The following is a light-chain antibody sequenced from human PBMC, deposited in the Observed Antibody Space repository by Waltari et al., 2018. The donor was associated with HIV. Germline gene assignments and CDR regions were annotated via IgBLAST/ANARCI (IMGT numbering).Light chain of an antibody. Sequence: EIVLTQSPATLSLSPGERATLSCRASQSVFTYLAWYQQKPGQAPRLLIYDASNRATGIPARFSASGSGTDFTLTISSLEPEDFAVYFYQQRTKWPTFGGGTKVEIK. CDR2: DAS. V-gene: IGKV3-11*01. CDR3: QQRTKWPT. CDR1: QSVFTY. J-gene: IGKJ4*01.